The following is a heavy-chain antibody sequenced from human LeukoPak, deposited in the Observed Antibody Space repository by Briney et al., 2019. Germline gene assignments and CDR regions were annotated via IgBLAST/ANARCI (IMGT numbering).Heavy chain of an antibody. CDR3: ATGAEMDRGVFINGHLDY. CDR1: GFTFSTYW. V-gene: IGHV3-7*01. J-gene: IGHJ4*02. D-gene: IGHD3-10*01. CDR2: INQYGKGK. Sequence: PGGSLRLSCAASGFTFSTYWMNWVRQAPGKGLEWVANINQYGKGKYYVDSVKGRFTISSDNDKNSLYLEMNSLRAEDTAVYYCATGAEMDRGVFINGHLDYWGQGTLVTASS.